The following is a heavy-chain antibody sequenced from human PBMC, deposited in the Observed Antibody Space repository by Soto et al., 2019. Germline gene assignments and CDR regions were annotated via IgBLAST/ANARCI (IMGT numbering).Heavy chain of an antibody. J-gene: IGHJ6*02. CDR3: ARDHRSLGDYYGIDG. D-gene: IGHD3-10*01. CDR1: GDSISSSGFY. Sequence: SETLSLTCSVSGDSISSSGFYWSWIRQQPGKALEWIGYIHYTGSTSYNPSLKSRLAISLDASKNQFSLSLSSVTSADTAVYYCARDHRSLGDYYGIDGWSQGTTVTGSS. CDR2: IHYTGST. V-gene: IGHV4-31*03.